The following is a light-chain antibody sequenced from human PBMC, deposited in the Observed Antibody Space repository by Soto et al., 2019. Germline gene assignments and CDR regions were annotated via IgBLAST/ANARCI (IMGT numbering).Light chain of an antibody. CDR1: QSISSW. Sequence: DIQMTQSPSTLSASVGDRVTITCRASQSISSWLAWYQQKPGEAPKLLIYDASSLESGVPSRFGGSGSGTEFTLTISSLQPDDFATYYCQQYNSYPGTFGQGTKVDIK. CDR3: QQYNSYPGT. CDR2: DAS. V-gene: IGKV1-5*01. J-gene: IGKJ1*01.